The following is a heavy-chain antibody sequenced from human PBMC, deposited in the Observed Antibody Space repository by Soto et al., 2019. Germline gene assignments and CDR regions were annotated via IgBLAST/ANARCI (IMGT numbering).Heavy chain of an antibody. CDR2: IYPSDSDT. CDR3: ARGGVSTRTFDY. V-gene: IGHV5-51*01. CDR1: GYNFAGYW. Sequence: PGESLKISCKGSGYNFAGYWIAWVRQMPGEGLELMGIIYPSDSDTRYRPSFQGQVTISADKSISSAYLQWSSLRASDTAMYYCARGGVSTRTFDYGGQGTPVTVSS. J-gene: IGHJ4*02. D-gene: IGHD3-3*01.